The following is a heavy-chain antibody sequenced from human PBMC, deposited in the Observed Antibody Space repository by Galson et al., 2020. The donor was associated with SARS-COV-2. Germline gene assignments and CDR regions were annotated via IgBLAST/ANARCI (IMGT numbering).Heavy chain of an antibody. CDR2: IYYSGST. Sequence: SETLSLTCTVSGGSISSGGYYWSWIRQHPGKGLEWIGYIYYSGSTYYNPSLKSRVTISVDTSKNQFSLKLSSVTAADTAVYYCARELRSCHYDSSGYYPLGYYYYMDVWGKGTTVTVSS. V-gene: IGHV4-31*03. CDR1: GGSISSGGYY. J-gene: IGHJ6*03. CDR3: ARELRSCHYDSSGYYPLGYYYYMDV. D-gene: IGHD3-22*01.